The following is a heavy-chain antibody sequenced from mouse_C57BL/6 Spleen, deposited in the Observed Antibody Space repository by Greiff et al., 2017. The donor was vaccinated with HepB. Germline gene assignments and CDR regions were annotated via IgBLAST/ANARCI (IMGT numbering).Heavy chain of an antibody. J-gene: IGHJ2*01. Sequence: EVMLVESGGGLVQPGGSMKLSCVASGFTFSNYWMNWVRQSPEKGLEWVAQIRLKSDNYATHYAESVKGRFTISRDDSKSSVYLQMNNLRAEDTGIYYCTGGAQVYFDYWGQGTTLTVSS. D-gene: IGHD3-2*02. V-gene: IGHV6-3*01. CDR3: TGGAQVYFDY. CDR1: GFTFSNYW. CDR2: IRLKSDNYAT.